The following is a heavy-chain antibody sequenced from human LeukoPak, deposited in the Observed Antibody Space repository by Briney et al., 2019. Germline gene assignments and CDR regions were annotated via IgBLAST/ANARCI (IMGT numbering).Heavy chain of an antibody. D-gene: IGHD2-2*01. J-gene: IGHJ4*02. Sequence: GGSLRLSCAASGFTFSTYWMTWVRQAPGRGLECVANIKADGSAKYYVDYVKGRFTISRDNAKNSLFLQMNNLRAEDTGVYYCARDPARLGSCTGCDYWGQGTLVTVSS. V-gene: IGHV3-7*01. CDR1: GFTFSTYW. CDR2: IKADGSAK. CDR3: ARDPARLGSCTGCDY.